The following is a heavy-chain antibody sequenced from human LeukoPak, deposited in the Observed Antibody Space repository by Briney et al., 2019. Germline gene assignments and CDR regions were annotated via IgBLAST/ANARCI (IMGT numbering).Heavy chain of an antibody. V-gene: IGHV3-7*01. J-gene: IGHJ4*02. D-gene: IGHD3-3*01. CDR3: ARGVQEGFLEWVGDY. CDR1: GFTFSSSW. Sequence: GGSLRLSCAASGFTFSSSWMSWVRQAPGRGLEWVANIKPDGSEKYYVDSVKGRFAISRDNAKNSLYLQMNSLRAEDTAVYYCARGVQEGFLEWVGDYWGQGTLVTVSS. CDR2: IKPDGSEK.